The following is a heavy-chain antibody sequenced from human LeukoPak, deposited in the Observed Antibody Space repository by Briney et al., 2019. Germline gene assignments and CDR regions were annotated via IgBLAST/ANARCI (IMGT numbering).Heavy chain of an antibody. D-gene: IGHD3-3*01. V-gene: IGHV3-15*01. J-gene: IGHJ3*02. Sequence: GGSLRLSCAASGFTFGIAWMSWVRQAPGKGLEWVGRIKSRGDGETRDYAAPVKDRFIISRDDSKNTLYLQMDSLRTEDTAIYYCAAVGEWLSNAFNTWGQGTLVTVSA. CDR1: GFTFGIAW. CDR3: AAVGEWLSNAFNT. CDR2: IKSRGDGETR.